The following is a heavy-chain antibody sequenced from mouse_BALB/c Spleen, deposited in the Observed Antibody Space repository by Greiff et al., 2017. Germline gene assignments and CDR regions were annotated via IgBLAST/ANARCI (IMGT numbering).Heavy chain of an antibody. D-gene: IGHD6-1*01. CDR1: GFTFSSYG. CDR3: ARQGGSPYAMDY. J-gene: IGHJ4*01. Sequence: EVKVVESGGDLVKPGGSLKLSCAASGFTFSSYGMSWVRQTPDKRLEWVATISSGGSYTYYPDSVKGRFTISRDNAKNTLYLQMSSLKSEDTAMYYCARQGGSPYAMDYWGQGTSVTVSS. CDR2: ISSGGSYT. V-gene: IGHV5-6*01.